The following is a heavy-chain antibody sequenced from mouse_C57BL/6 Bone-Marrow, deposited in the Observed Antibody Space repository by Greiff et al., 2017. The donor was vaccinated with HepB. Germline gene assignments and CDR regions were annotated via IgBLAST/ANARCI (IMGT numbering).Heavy chain of an antibody. J-gene: IGHJ2*01. CDR1: GFTFSNYW. Sequence: EVQVEESGGGLVQPGGSMKLSCVASGFTFSNYWMNWVRQSPEKGLEWVAQIRLKSDNYATHYAESVKGRFTISRDDSKSSVYLQMNNLRAEDTGIYYCTAGAKGFDYWGQGTTLTVSS. V-gene: IGHV6-3*01. CDR3: TAGAKGFDY. CDR2: IRLKSDNYAT. D-gene: IGHD1-1*01.